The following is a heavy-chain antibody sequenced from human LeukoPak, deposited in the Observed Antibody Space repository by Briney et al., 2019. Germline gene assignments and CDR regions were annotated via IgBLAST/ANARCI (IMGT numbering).Heavy chain of an antibody. D-gene: IGHD6-19*01. CDR3: ARDRSFGVAGNYFDY. J-gene: IGHJ4*02. CDR1: GFTFSSYA. Sequence: PGGSLRLSCAASGFTFSSYAMSWVRQAPGKGLEWVSSISNYGGTAYSADSVKGRFTMSRDNSKNTMYLQIDSLRAEDTARYYCARDRSFGVAGNYFDYWGQGTLVSVSS. V-gene: IGHV3-23*01. CDR2: ISNYGGTA.